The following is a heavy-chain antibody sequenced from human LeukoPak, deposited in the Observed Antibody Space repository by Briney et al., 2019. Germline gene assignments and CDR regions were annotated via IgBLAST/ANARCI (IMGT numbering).Heavy chain of an antibody. CDR2: ISAYNVNT. V-gene: IGHV1-18*01. CDR3: AVSVGGMDV. J-gene: IGHJ6*02. CDR1: GYTFTSYG. Sequence: RASVTVSCTASGYTFTSYGIRWVRQAPGQGLEWMGWISAYNVNTNYAQKLQGRVTMTTDTSTSTAYMELRSLRSDDTAVYYCAVSVGGMDVWGQGTTVTVSS.